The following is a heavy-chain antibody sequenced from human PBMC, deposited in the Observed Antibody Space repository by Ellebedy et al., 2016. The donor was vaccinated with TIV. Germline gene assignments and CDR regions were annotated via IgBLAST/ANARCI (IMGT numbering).Heavy chain of an antibody. J-gene: IGHJ4*02. D-gene: IGHD2-2*03. Sequence: DSVRGRFTISRDNAKKSLYLQMNSLRAEDTAVYYCATDGNGYWGFDNWGQGTLVTVSS. V-gene: IGHV3-7*01. CDR3: ATDGNGYWGFDN.